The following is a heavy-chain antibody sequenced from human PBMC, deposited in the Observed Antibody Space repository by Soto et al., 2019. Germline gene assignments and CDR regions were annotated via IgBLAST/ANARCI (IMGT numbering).Heavy chain of an antibody. CDR3: ATILVNVRYDNAVHDPFDV. CDR2: VHYSGAN. CDR1: GGSIDGYC. D-gene: IGHD2-2*01. V-gene: IGHV4-59*01. Sequence: SETRSRTCTVSGGSIDGYCWTWVREPPGEGLEWIGNVHYSGANRIKASFKSRLDMSVDTSKNQFSMTLTSVTAADTAVYYCATILVNVRYDNAVHDPFDVWGQGTRVTVS. J-gene: IGHJ3*01.